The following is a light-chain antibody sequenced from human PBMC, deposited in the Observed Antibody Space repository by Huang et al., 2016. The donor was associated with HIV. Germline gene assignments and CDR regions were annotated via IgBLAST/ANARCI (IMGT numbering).Light chain of an antibody. J-gene: IGKJ1*01. Sequence: EIVLTQSPATLSLSPGERATLSCRASQSVRSFLAWYQQKPGQAPRRLMYDASKRAPAVPSRFSGSGSETDFTLTISSLEPEDSAVYYCQQRSNGWTFGQGTKVEIK. V-gene: IGKV3-11*01. CDR1: QSVRSF. CDR3: QQRSNGWT. CDR2: DAS.